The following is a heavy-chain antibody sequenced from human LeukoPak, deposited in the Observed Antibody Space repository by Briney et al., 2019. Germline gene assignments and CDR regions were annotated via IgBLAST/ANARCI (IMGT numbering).Heavy chain of an antibody. CDR2: FSYSGST. D-gene: IGHD1-26*01. CDR1: GVSFSDYN. CDR3: ARMYSGTSYYFDF. V-gene: IGHV4-59*01. Sequence: SETLSLTCTVSGVSFSDYNRIWIRQPPAKGLEWMAYFSYSGSTRYNPSLKSRVTMSVDTSKNQFSLRLISVAAADTAVYYCARMYSGTSYYFDFWGQGTLVTVSS. J-gene: IGHJ4*02.